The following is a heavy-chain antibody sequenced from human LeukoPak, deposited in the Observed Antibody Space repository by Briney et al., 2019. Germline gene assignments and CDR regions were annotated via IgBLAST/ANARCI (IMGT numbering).Heavy chain of an antibody. J-gene: IGHJ6*02. V-gene: IGHV3-21*01. D-gene: IGHD3-10*01. CDR3: ARVSITMVRGVMTSYYYYGMDV. CDR2: ISSSSSYI. Sequence: GGSLRLSCAASGFTFSSYSMNWVSQAPGKGLEWDSSISSSSSYIYYADSVKGRFTISRDNAKNSLYLQMNSLRAEDTAVYYCARVSITMVRGVMTSYYYYGMDVWGQGTTVTVSS. CDR1: GFTFSSYS.